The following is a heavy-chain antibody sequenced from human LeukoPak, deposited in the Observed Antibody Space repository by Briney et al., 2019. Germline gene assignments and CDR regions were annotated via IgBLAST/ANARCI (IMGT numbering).Heavy chain of an antibody. D-gene: IGHD5-18*01. V-gene: IGHV3-30*02. J-gene: IGHJ4*02. CDR3: ARDTPFGELWFVFILDY. CDR1: GFTVNSNY. CDR2: IRYDGSNK. Sequence: GGSLRLSCAASGFTVNSNYMSWVRQAPGKGLEWVAFIRYDGSNKYYADSVKGRFTISRDNSKNTLYLQMNSLRAEDTAVYYCARDTPFGELWFVFILDYWGQGTLVTVSS.